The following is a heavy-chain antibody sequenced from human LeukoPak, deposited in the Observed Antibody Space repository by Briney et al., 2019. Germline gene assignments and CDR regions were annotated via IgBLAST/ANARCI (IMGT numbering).Heavy chain of an antibody. V-gene: IGHV3-23*01. CDR3: ARKRGYFDY. Sequence: PGGSLRLSCAASGFIFSSYAMSWVRQAPGKGLEWVSVISGGGDTTYYADSVKGRFTISRDNSKNTLYLQMNSLRAEDTAVYYCARKRGYFDYWGQGTLVTVSS. CDR1: GFIFSSYA. CDR2: ISGGGDTT. J-gene: IGHJ4*02.